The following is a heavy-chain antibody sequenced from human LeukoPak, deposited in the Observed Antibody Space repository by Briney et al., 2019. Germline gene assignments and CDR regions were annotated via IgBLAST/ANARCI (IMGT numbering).Heavy chain of an antibody. CDR3: ATGIAAAGSHFDY. D-gene: IGHD6-13*01. Sequence: GGSLRLSCAASGFTFSSYGMHWVRQAPGKGLEWVAVISYDGSNKYYADSVKGRFTISRDNSKNTLYLQMNSLRAEDTAVYYCATGIAAAGSHFDYWGQGTLVTVSS. J-gene: IGHJ4*02. CDR2: ISYDGSNK. V-gene: IGHV3-30*03. CDR1: GFTFSSYG.